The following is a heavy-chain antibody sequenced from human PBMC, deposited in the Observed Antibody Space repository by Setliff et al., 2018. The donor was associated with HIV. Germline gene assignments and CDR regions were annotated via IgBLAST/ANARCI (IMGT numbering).Heavy chain of an antibody. CDR1: GYTFTSYV. CDR2: INVGNGNT. V-gene: IGHV1-3*01. D-gene: IGHD4-4*01. Sequence: VKVSCKASGYTFTSYVIHWVRQAPGQRLEWMGWINVGNGNTKYSQKFQGRVTITRDTSASTAYMELSSLRSEDTAVFYCARDYDYNNYPKYYFDYWGQGTLVTVSS. J-gene: IGHJ4*02. CDR3: ARDYDYNNYPKYYFDY.